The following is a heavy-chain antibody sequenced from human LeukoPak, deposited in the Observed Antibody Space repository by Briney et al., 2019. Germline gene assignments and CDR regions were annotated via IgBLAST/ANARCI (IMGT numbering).Heavy chain of an antibody. D-gene: IGHD3-10*01. CDR2: IYYSGST. CDR3: ARLDYGSGSYPKFDY. V-gene: IGHV4-59*08. CDR1: GGSISSYY. J-gene: IGHJ4*02. Sequence: SETLSLTCTVSGGSISSYYWSWIRQPPGKGLEWIGYIYYSGSTNYNPSLKSRVTISVDTSKNQFSLKLSSVTAADTAVYYCARLDYGSGSYPKFDYWGQGTLVTVSS.